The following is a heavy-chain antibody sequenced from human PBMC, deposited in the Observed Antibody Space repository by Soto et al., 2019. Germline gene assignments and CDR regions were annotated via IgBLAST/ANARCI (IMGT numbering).Heavy chain of an antibody. CDR1: GFTFSSYG. V-gene: IGHV3-33*01. J-gene: IGHJ6*02. CDR3: ARDPGITMVRGVITNYYYYGMDV. CDR2: IWYDGSNK. Sequence: GGSLRLPCAASGFTFSSYGMHWVRQAPGKGLEWVAVIWYDGSNKYYADSVKGRFTISRDNSKNTLYLQMNSLRAEDTAVYYCARDPGITMVRGVITNYYYYGMDVWGQGTTVTVSS. D-gene: IGHD3-10*01.